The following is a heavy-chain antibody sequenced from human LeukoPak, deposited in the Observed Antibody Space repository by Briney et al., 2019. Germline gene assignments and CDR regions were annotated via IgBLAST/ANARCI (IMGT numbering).Heavy chain of an antibody. J-gene: IGHJ4*02. Sequence: PGRFLRLSCAASGFTFSSYAMHWVRQAPGKGLEWVAVISYDGSNKYYADSVKGRFTISRDNSKNTLYLQMNSLRAEDTAVYYCARAYYYDSPNDYFDYWGQGTLVTVSS. V-gene: IGHV3-30-3*01. D-gene: IGHD3-22*01. CDR2: ISYDGSNK. CDR1: GFTFSSYA. CDR3: ARAYYYDSPNDYFDY.